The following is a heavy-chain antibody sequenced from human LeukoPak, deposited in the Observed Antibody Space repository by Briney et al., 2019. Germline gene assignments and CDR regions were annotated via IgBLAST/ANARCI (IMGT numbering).Heavy chain of an antibody. CDR3: ARLSGSSSDPVDY. V-gene: IGHV3-74*01. Sequence: PGGSLRLSCAASGFTFSSYWMHWVRQAPGKGLVWVSRINTDGSSTSYADSVKGRFTISRDNAKNTLYLQMNSLRAEDTAVYYCARLSGSSSDPVDYWGQGTLVTVSS. CDR1: GFTFSSYW. D-gene: IGHD6-6*01. J-gene: IGHJ4*02. CDR2: INTDGSST.